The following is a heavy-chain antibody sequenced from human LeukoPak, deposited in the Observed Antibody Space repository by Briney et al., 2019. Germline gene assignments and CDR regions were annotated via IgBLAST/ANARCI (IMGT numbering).Heavy chain of an antibody. CDR3: ASIVGATVGSPSFDY. J-gene: IGHJ4*02. V-gene: IGHV4-38-2*01. CDR1: GYSISSGYY. D-gene: IGHD1-26*01. CDR2: IYHSGST. Sequence: KPSETLSLTCAVSGYSISSGYYWGWIRPPPGKGLEWIGIIYHSGSTYYNPSLKSRVTISVDTSKNQFSLKLSSVTAADTAVYYCASIVGATVGSPSFDYWGQGTLVTVSS.